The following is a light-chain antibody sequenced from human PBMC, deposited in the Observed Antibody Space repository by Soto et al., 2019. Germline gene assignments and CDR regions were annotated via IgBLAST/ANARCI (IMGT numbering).Light chain of an antibody. CDR3: QQYMSSVT. Sequence: EIVLTQSPGSLSLSPGERATLSCRASQSVDSTFFAWYQKKPGQAPRLLMYGVSKRATAIPDRFSGSGSGTDFTLTISRLEPEDFAVYYCQQYMSSVTFGQGTRVEIK. CDR2: GVS. CDR1: QSVDSTF. V-gene: IGKV3-20*01. J-gene: IGKJ1*01.